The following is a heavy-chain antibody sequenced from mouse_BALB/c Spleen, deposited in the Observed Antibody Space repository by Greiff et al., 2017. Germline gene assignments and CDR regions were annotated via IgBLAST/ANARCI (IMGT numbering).Heavy chain of an antibody. J-gene: IGHJ4*01. CDR1: GFTFSSYT. D-gene: IGHD1-1*01. CDR3: TSDGYGSSYDAMDY. CDR2: ISSGGSYT. V-gene: IGHV5-6-4*01. Sequence: EVQLVQSGAGLVKPGGSLKLSCAASGFTFSSYTMAWVRQTPGKRLEWVATISSGGSYTYYPDSVKGRFTISRDNAKNTLYLQMSSLKSEDTAMYYCTSDGYGSSYDAMDYWGQGTSVTVSS.